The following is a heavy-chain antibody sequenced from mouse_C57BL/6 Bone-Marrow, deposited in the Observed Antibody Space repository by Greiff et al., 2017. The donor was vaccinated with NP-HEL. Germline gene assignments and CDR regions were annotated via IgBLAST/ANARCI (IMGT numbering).Heavy chain of an antibody. J-gene: IGHJ4*01. D-gene: IGHD2-4*01. CDR2: IWSGGST. Sequence: VQLVESGPGLVQPSQSLSITCTVSGFSLTSYGVHWVRQSPGKGLEWLGVIWSGGSTDYNAAFISRLSISKDNSKSQVFFKMNSLQADDTAIYYCARPYDYDGYYAMDYWGQGTSVTVSS. CDR1: GFSLTSYG. CDR3: ARPYDYDGYYAMDY. V-gene: IGHV2-2*01.